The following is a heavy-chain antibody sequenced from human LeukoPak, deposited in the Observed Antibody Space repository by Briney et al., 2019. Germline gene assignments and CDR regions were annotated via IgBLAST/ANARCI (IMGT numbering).Heavy chain of an antibody. CDR2: IYYSGST. CDR3: ARVSSDFWSGYPPYYFDY. CDR1: GGSISSGDYY. J-gene: IGHJ4*02. D-gene: IGHD3-3*01. V-gene: IGHV4-30-4*08. Sequence: PSQTLSLTCTVSGGSISSGDYYWRWIRQPPGKGLEWIGYIYYSGSTCYNPSLKSRVTISVDTSKNQFSLKLSSVTAADTAVYYCARVSSDFWSGYPPYYFDYWGQGTLVTVSS.